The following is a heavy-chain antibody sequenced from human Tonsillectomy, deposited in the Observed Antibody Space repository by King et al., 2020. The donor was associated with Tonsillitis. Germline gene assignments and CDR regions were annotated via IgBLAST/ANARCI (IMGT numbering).Heavy chain of an antibody. CDR3: ARDEVGEAAREPWFDP. Sequence: QLQESGPGLVKPSQTLSLTCTVSGGSIKSGDYCWSWIRQPPGKGLEWIGYICYSGSTYYNPSLKSRLTISLDTSKNHLSLKRTSVTAADTAVYYCARDEVGEAAREPWFDPWGQGTLVTVSS. D-gene: IGHD3-10*01. V-gene: IGHV4-30-4*01. CDR1: GGSIKSGDYC. CDR2: ICYSGST. J-gene: IGHJ5*02.